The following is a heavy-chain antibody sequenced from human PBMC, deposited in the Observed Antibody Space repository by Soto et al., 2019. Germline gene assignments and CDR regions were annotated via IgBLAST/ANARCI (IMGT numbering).Heavy chain of an antibody. CDR1: GFTFSSYG. V-gene: IGHV3-30*03. J-gene: IGHJ3*02. D-gene: IGHD1-26*01. CDR3: SAAPGSAFDI. Sequence: QVQLVESGGGVVQPGRSLRLSCAASGFTFSSYGMHWVRQASGKGLEWVAVISYDGSNKYYADSVKGRFTISRDNSKNPLNLHMNGLRAVETAVYYCSAAPGSAFDIWGQGTMVTVSS. CDR2: ISYDGSNK.